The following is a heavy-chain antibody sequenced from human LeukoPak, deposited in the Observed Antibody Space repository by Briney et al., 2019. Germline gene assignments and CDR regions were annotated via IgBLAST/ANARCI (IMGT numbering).Heavy chain of an antibody. J-gene: IGHJ4*02. CDR1: GFTFDDYA. D-gene: IGHD3-9*01. CDR3: AKDAPSYYDILTGYPDY. CDR2: ISWNSGSI. Sequence: GRSLRLSCAASGFTFDDYAMHWVRQAPGKGLEWVSGISWNSGSIGYADSVKGRFTISRDNAKNTLYLQMNSLRAEDTAVYYCAKDAPSYYDILTGYPDYWGQGTLVTVSS. V-gene: IGHV3-9*01.